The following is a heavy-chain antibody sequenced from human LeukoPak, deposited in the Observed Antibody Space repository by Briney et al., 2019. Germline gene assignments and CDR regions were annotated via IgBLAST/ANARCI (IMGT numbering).Heavy chain of an antibody. D-gene: IGHD2-15*01. J-gene: IGHJ6*03. Sequence: ASETLSLTCAVYGGSFGGYYWSWIRQPPGKGLEWIGEINHSGSTNYNPSLKSRVTISVDTSKNQFSLKLSSVTAADTAVYYCAREHCSGGSCYSIYYYYYMDVWGQGTTVTVSS. CDR3: AREHCSGGSCYSIYYYYYMDV. V-gene: IGHV4-34*01. CDR2: INHSGST. CDR1: GGSFGGYY.